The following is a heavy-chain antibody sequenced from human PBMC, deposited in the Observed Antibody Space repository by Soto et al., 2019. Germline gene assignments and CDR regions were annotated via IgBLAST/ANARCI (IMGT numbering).Heavy chain of an antibody. D-gene: IGHD2-2*01. J-gene: IGHJ3*02. CDR2: ISSSGSTI. Sequence: EVQLVESGGGLVQPGGSLRLSCAASGFTFSSYEMNWVRQAPGKGLEWVSYISSSGSTIYYADSVKGRFTISRDNAKNSLYLHMKSLRAEYTAVYYCARGGGFCSSTSCYYDAFDIWGQGTMVTVSS. CDR1: GFTFSSYE. V-gene: IGHV3-48*03. CDR3: ARGGGFCSSTSCYYDAFDI.